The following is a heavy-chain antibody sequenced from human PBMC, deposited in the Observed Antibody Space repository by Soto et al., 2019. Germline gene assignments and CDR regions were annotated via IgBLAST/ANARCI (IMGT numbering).Heavy chain of an antibody. V-gene: IGHV3-48*03. J-gene: IGHJ3*02. CDR1: GFTFSSYE. CDR3: ASFPSRDAFDI. CDR2: ISSSGSTI. Sequence: GGSLRLSCAASGFTFSSYEMNWVRQAPGKGLEWVSYISSSGSTIYYADSVKGRFTISRDNAKNSLYLQMNSLRAEDTAVYYCASFPSRDAFDIWGQGTMVTVSS.